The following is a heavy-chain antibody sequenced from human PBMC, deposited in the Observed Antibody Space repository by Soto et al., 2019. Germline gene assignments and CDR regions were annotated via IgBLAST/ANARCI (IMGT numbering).Heavy chain of an antibody. CDR2: IRGSGGGT. CDR3: ANDFGGSSPLFAY. CDR1: GFTFSTYA. Sequence: GGSLRLSCAASGFTFSTYAMSWVRQAPGKGLDWVSAIRGSGGGTDYADSVKGRFTISRDNSKNTLYLQMNSLRVEDTAVYYCANDFGGSSPLFAYWGQGALVTVSS. J-gene: IGHJ4*02. V-gene: IGHV3-23*01. D-gene: IGHD3-10*01.